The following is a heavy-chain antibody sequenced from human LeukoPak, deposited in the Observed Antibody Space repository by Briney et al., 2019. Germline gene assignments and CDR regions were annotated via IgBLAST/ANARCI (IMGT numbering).Heavy chain of an antibody. V-gene: IGHV3-23*01. Sequence: HSGGSLRLSCAVTGFTFSSYGMSWVRQAPGKGLEWVSAISGSGGSTYYADSVKGRFTISRDNSKNTLYLQMNSLRAEDTAVYYCAKSYLKFDSSGSDYWGQGTLVTVSS. J-gene: IGHJ4*02. CDR3: AKSYLKFDSSGSDY. CDR1: GFTFSSYG. CDR2: ISGSGGST. D-gene: IGHD3-22*01.